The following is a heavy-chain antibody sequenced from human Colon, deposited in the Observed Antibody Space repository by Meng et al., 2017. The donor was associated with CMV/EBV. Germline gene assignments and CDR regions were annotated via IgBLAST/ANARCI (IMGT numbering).Heavy chain of an antibody. CDR1: GGSISSSSYY. D-gene: IGHD3-10*01. CDR2: IYYSGST. Sequence: SETLPLTCTVSGGSISSSSYYWGWIRQPPGKGLEWIGSIYYSGSTYYNPSLKSRVTISVDTSKNQFSLKLSSVTAADTAVYYCARQRRRINLLKGNEADFHGDMDVWGQGTTVTVSS. CDR3: ARQRRRINLLKGNEADFHGDMDV. V-gene: IGHV4-39*07. J-gene: IGHJ6*02.